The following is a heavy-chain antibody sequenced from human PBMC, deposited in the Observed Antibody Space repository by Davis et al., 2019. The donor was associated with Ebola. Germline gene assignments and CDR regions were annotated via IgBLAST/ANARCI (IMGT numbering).Heavy chain of an antibody. D-gene: IGHD3-3*01. J-gene: IGHJ5*02. V-gene: IGHV4-59*01. Sequence: MPSETLSLTCTVSGGSISSSYWSWIRQPPGKGLEWIGYIYYSGSTNCNPSLKSRVTISVDTSKNQFSLKLSSVTAADTAVYYCGTFEVCTSWGQGVLVTVSS. CDR2: IYYSGST. CDR1: GGSISSSY. CDR3: GTFEVCTS.